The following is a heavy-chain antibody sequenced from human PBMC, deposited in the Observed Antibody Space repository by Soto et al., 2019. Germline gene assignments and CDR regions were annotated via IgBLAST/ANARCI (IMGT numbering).Heavy chain of an antibody. Sequence: LRLSCAAPGFTFSSYSMNWVRPAPGKGLEWVSSISSSSSYIYYADSVKGRFTISRDNAKNSMYLQMNSLRAEDTAVYYCARRPAKSTLRWYYYRMNVWGQGTTVTVSS. D-gene: IGHD2-15*01. J-gene: IGHJ6*02. CDR2: ISSSSSYI. CDR3: ARRPAKSTLRWYYYRMNV. V-gene: IGHV3-21*01. CDR1: GFTFSSYS.